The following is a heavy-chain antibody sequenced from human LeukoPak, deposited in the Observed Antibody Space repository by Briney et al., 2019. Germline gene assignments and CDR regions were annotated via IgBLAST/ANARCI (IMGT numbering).Heavy chain of an antibody. CDR2: INPNSGGT. CDR3: ARGVRYSSGRYNFDY. V-gene: IGHV1-2*02. Sequence: ASVKVSCKASGYTFTGYYMHWVRQAPGQGLEWMGWINPNSGGTNYAQKFQGRVTMTRDTSISTAYMELSRLRSDDTAVYYCARGVRYSSGRYNFDYWGQGTLVTVSS. D-gene: IGHD6-19*01. J-gene: IGHJ4*02. CDR1: GYTFTGYY.